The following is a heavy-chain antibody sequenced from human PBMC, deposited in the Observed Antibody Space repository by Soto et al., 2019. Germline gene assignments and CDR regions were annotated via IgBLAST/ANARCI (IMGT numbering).Heavy chain of an antibody. D-gene: IGHD6-13*01. CDR1: GFTFSSYA. CDR2: ISGRGGST. J-gene: IGHJ5*02. CDR3: AKDWPHEQQLVLLTWFDP. Sequence: GGSLRLSCAASGFTFSSYAMSWVRQAPGKGLEWVSAISGRGGSTYYADSVKGRFTISRDNSKNTLYLQMNSLRAEDTAVYYCAKDWPHEQQLVLLTWFDPWGQGTLVTVSS. V-gene: IGHV3-23*01.